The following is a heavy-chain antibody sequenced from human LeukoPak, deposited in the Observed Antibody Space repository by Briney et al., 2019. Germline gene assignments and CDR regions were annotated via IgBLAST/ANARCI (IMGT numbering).Heavy chain of an antibody. D-gene: IGHD2-15*01. CDR1: GFTFSSYA. V-gene: IGHV3-23*01. CDR3: AKDQRCSGGSCYADY. Sequence: PGGSLRLSCAASGFTFSSYAMSWVRQAPGKGLEWVSAISGSGGSTYYADSVKGRFTIPRDNSKNTLYLQMNSLRAEDTAVYYCAKDQRCSGGSCYADYWGQGTLVTVSS. CDR2: ISGSGGST. J-gene: IGHJ4*02.